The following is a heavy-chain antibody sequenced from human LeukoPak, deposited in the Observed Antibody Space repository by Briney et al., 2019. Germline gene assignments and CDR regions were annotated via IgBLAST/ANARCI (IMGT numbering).Heavy chain of an antibody. V-gene: IGHV4-39*07. J-gene: IGHJ5*02. D-gene: IGHD4-17*01. CDR1: GGSISSSNYY. Sequence: SETLSLTCTVSGGSISSSNYYWGWIRQPPGKGLKWIGSIYYSGSTYYNPSLKSRVTISVDTSKNQFSLKLSSVAAADTAVYYCASFYGDYEAWFDPWGQGTLVTVSS. CDR3: ASFYGDYEAWFDP. CDR2: IYYSGST.